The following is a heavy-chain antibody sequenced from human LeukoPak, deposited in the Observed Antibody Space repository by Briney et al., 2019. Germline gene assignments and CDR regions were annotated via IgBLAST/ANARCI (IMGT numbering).Heavy chain of an antibody. D-gene: IGHD2-21*01. J-gene: IGHJ4*02. CDR1: GFTFSSYG. CDR2: ISYDGSNK. CDR3: ARARIFSFDS. V-gene: IGHV3-30*03. Sequence: GGSLRLSCAASGFTFSSYGMHWVRQAPGKGLEWVAVISYDGSNKYYADSVKGRFTISRDNDKNTLYLQMNSLRAEDTAVYYCARARIFSFDSWGQGTLVTVSS.